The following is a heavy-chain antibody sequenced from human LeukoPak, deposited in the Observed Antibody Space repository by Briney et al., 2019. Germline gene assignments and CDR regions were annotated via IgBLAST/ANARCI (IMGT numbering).Heavy chain of an antibody. CDR1: GFTFSSYG. D-gene: IGHD3-10*01. CDR2: ISYDGSNK. J-gene: IGHJ3*02. Sequence: GGSLRLSCAASGFTFSSYGMHWVRQAPGKGLEWVAVISYDGSNKYYADSVKGRFTISRENSKNTLYLQMNSLRAEDTAVYYCAKDPTSYYAFDIWGQGTMVTVSS. CDR3: AKDPTSYYAFDI. V-gene: IGHV3-30*18.